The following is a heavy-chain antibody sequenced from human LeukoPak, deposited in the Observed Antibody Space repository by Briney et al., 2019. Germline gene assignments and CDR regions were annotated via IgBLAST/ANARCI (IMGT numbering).Heavy chain of an antibody. V-gene: IGHV3-7*01. CDR2: IKQDGSEK. J-gene: IGHJ4*02. Sequence: GGSLRLSCAASGFTFSSYWMSWVRQAPGKGLEWVANIKQDGSEKYYVDSVKGRFTISRDNAKNSLYLQMNSLRAEDTAVYYCAKLVASSFRDYWGQGTLVTVSS. D-gene: IGHD2-15*01. CDR1: GFTFSSYW. CDR3: AKLVASSFRDY.